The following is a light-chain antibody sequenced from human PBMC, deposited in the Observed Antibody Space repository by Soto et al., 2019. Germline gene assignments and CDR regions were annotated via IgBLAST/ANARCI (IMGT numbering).Light chain of an antibody. J-gene: IGLJ1*01. CDR2: EVT. CDR1: SSDVGAYNH. Sequence: QSALTQPASVSGSPGQSITISCTGTSSDVGAYNHVSWYQHHPGKAPKLMIFEVTDRPSGVSNRFSGSKSGNTASLTISALQAEDEADYFCNSYSSSTSLPYVFGTGTKLTVL. V-gene: IGLV2-14*01. CDR3: NSYSSSTSLPYV.